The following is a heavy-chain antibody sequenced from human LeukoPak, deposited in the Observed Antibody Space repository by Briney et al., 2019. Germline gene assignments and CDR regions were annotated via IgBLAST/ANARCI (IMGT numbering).Heavy chain of an antibody. J-gene: IGHJ4*02. CDR3: ARILTHSSSLYCFDG. D-gene: IGHD6-13*01. Sequence: GESLKISCKGSGYSFTSYWIGWVRQMPGKGLEWMGIIYPGDSDTRYSPSFQGQVTISADKSISTAYLQCSSPKASATAMYYCARILTHSSSLYCFDGWGQGTLVTVSS. V-gene: IGHV5-51*01. CDR2: IYPGDSDT. CDR1: GYSFTSYW.